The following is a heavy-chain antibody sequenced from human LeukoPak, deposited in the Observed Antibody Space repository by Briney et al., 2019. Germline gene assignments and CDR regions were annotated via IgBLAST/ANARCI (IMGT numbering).Heavy chain of an antibody. D-gene: IGHD3-22*01. CDR1: AFTFSTYW. CDR2: IKEDGSEI. V-gene: IGHV3-7*01. J-gene: IGHJ4*02. CDR3: ARDRGYSSFDY. Sequence: GGSLRLSCAASAFTFSTYWMSWVRQAPGKGLEWVANIKEDGSEINYVDSVKGRFTISRDNAKNSLYLQMNSPRVEDTAVYYCARDRGYSSFDYWGQGTLVTVSS.